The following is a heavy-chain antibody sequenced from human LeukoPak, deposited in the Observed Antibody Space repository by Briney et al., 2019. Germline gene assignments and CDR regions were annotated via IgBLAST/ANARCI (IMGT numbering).Heavy chain of an antibody. V-gene: IGHV5-51*01. CDR3: ARTSYDSSGYYKHYYYYGMDV. Sequence: GESLKISCKGSGYNFTSYWIGWVRQMPGKGLEWMGIIYPGDSDTRYSPSFQGQVTISADKSISTAYLQWSSLKASDTAMYYCARTSYDSSGYYKHYYYYGMDVWGQGTTVTVSS. CDR1: GYNFTSYW. D-gene: IGHD3-22*01. CDR2: IYPGDSDT. J-gene: IGHJ6*02.